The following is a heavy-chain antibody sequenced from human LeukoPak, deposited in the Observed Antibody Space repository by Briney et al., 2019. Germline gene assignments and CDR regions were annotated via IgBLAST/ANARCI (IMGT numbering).Heavy chain of an antibody. CDR3: ARGPGIAVA. CDR2: IYYSGST. Sequence: SETLSLTCAVYGGSFSGYYWSWIRQPPGKGLEWIGYIYYSGSTNYNPSLKSRVTISVDTSKNQFSLKLSSVTAADTAVYYCARGPGIAVAWGQGTLVTVSS. J-gene: IGHJ5*02. CDR1: GGSFSGYY. D-gene: IGHD6-19*01. V-gene: IGHV4-59*01.